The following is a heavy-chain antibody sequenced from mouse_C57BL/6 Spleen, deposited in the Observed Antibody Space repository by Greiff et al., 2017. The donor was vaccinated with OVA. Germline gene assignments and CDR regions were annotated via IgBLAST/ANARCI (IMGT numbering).Heavy chain of an antibody. D-gene: IGHD2-10*02. CDR1: GFTFSNYW. CDR3: TARYGSFFAY. Sequence: EVKVEESGGGLVQPGGSMKLSCVASGFTFSNYWMNWVRQSPEKGLEWVAQIRLKSDNYATHYAESVKGRFTISRDDSKSSVYLQMNNLRAEDTGIYYCTARYGSFFAYWGQGTLVTVSA. V-gene: IGHV6-3*01. CDR2: IRLKSDNYAT. J-gene: IGHJ3*01.